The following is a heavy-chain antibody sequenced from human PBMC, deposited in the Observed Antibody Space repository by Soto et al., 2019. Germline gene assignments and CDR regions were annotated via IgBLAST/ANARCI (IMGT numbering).Heavy chain of an antibody. CDR2: INHSGST. J-gene: IGHJ3*02. D-gene: IGHD6-19*01. V-gene: IGHV4-34*01. Sequence: SETLSLTYAVYGGSFSGYYWSWIRQQPGKGLEWIGEINHSGSTNYNPSLKSRVTISVDTSKNQFSLKLSSVTAADTAVYYCAIPTKFQWLVRPGAFDIWGQGTMVTVSS. CDR3: AIPTKFQWLVRPGAFDI. CDR1: GGSFSGYY.